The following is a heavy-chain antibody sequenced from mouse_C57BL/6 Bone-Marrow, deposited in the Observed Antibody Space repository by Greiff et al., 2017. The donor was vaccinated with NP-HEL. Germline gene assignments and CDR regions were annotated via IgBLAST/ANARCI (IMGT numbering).Heavy chain of an antibody. J-gene: IGHJ3*01. V-gene: IGHV5-4*03. CDR1: GFTFSSYA. CDR3: ARGGYYRFAY. D-gene: IGHD2-12*01. CDR2: ISDGGSYT. Sequence: EVMLVESGGGLVKPGGSLKLSCAASGFTFSSYAMSWVRQTPEKRLEWVATISDGGSYTYYPDNVKGRFTISRDNAKNNLYLQMSHLKSEDTAMYYCARGGYYRFAYWGQGTLVTVSA.